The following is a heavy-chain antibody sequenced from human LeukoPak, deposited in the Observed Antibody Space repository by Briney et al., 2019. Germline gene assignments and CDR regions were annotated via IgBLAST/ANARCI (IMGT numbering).Heavy chain of an antibody. CDR3: AKESLVYYDILTGYPSPWVANWFDP. V-gene: IGHV3-23*01. J-gene: IGHJ5*02. CDR1: GFTFTSYA. D-gene: IGHD3-9*01. CDR2: ISGSGGST. Sequence: PGGSLRLSCAASGFTFTSYAMSWVRQAPGKGLEWVSAISGSGGSTYYADSVKGRFTISRDNSKNTLYLQMNSLRAEDTAVYYCAKESLVYYDILTGYPSPWVANWFDPWGQGTLVTVSS.